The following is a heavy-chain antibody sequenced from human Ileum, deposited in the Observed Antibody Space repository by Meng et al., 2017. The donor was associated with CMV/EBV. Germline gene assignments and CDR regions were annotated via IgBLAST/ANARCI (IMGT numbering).Heavy chain of an antibody. Sequence: GESLKISCAASGFTFSSYAMSWVRQAPGKGLEWVSAISGSGGSTYYADSVKGRFTIPRDNSKNTLYLQMNSLRAEDTAVYYCAKVGHRTTVTIFYYYYGMDVWGQGTTVTVSS. CDR3: AKVGHRTTVTIFYYYYGMDV. D-gene: IGHD4-11*01. J-gene: IGHJ6*02. CDR2: ISGSGGST. V-gene: IGHV3-23*01. CDR1: GFTFSSYA.